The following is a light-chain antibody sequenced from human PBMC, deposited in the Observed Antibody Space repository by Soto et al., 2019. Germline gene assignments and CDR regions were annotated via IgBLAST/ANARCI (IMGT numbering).Light chain of an antibody. CDR3: QQYYSYPRT. Sequence: DIQMTQSPYTLSGSVGDRVIITCRASQGISTYLNWYQQKPGKAPKLLIYAASTLQSGVPSRFSGSGSETDFTLTISCLQSEDFATYYCQQYYSYPRTFGQGTKVDIK. CDR2: AAS. V-gene: IGKV1-39*01. CDR1: QGISTY. J-gene: IGKJ1*01.